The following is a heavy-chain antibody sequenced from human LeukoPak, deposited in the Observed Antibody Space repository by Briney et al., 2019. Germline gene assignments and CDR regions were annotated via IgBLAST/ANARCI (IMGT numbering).Heavy chain of an antibody. D-gene: IGHD3-3*01. J-gene: IGHJ4*02. CDR3: ARDYSDTYYDFWSGYYVDY. CDR2: IYYSGST. CDR1: GGSISSSSYY. V-gene: IGHV4-39*07. Sequence: PSETLSLTCTVSGGSISSSSYYWGWIRQPPGKGLEWIGSIYYSGSTYYNPSLKSRVTISVDTSKNQFSLKLSSVTAADTAVYYCARDYSDTYYDFWSGYYVDYWGQGTLVTVSS.